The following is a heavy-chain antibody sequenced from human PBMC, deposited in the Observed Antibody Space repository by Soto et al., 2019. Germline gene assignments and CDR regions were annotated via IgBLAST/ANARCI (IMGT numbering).Heavy chain of an antibody. V-gene: IGHV4-34*01. CDR3: ARTRATPASRNLDY. D-gene: IGHD1-1*01. J-gene: IGHJ4*02. Sequence: SETLSVTCAVYGGSFSGYYWSWVRQSPGKGLEWIGEINPTGGTNYNPSLKSRVTISVDTSKDQFSLQLSSVTAADTAVYYCARTRATPASRNLDYWGQGTLVTVSS. CDR2: INPTGGT. CDR1: GGSFSGYY.